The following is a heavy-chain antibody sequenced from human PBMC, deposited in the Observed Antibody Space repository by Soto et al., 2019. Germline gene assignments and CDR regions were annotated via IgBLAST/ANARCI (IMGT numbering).Heavy chain of an antibody. V-gene: IGHV1-2*02. CDR1: GYTFTGYY. D-gene: IGHD3-3*01. Sequence: GASVKVSCKASGYTFTGYYMHWVRQAPGQGLEWVGWINPNSGGTDFAQKFQGRVTVTRDTSISTAYMELSSLRSDDTAVYYCARSSGVNFGILLEGPNCFPPSGQGPL. CDR2: INPNSGGT. CDR3: ARSSGVNFGILLEGPNCFPP. J-gene: IGHJ5*02.